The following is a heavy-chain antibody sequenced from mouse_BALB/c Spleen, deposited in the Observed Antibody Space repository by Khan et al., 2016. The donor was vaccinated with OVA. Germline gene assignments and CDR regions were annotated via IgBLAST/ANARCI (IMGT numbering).Heavy chain of an antibody. V-gene: IGHV1S41*01. CDR2: IAPGSGST. Sequence: DLVKPGASVKLSCKASGYTFTSYWINWIKQRPGQGLEWIGRIAPGSGSTYYNEMFKGKATLTVDTSSSTAYIQLSSLSSEDSAVYLCARENYYGSGRYAMDYWGQGTSVTVSS. CDR3: ARENYYGSGRYAMDY. CDR1: GYTFTSYW. D-gene: IGHD1-1*01. J-gene: IGHJ4*01.